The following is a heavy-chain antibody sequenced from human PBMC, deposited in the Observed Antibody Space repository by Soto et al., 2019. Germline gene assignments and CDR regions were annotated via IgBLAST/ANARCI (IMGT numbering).Heavy chain of an antibody. V-gene: IGHV3-21*06. CDR3: ARESEDLTSNFDY. CDR1: GFTFTRYS. CDR2: ISSTTNYI. Sequence: GGSLRLSCSASGFTFTRYSMNWVRQAPGKGLEWVSSISSTTNYIYYGDSMKGRFTISRDNAKNSLYLEMNSLRAEDTAVYYCARESEDLTSNFDYWGQGTLVTVSS. J-gene: IGHJ4*02.